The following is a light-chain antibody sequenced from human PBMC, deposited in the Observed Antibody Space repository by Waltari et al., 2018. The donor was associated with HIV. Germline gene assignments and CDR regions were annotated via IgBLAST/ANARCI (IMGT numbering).Light chain of an antibody. CDR3: QSYDVSLSGSI. CDR2: GNI. V-gene: IGLV1-40*01. J-gene: IGLJ2*01. Sequence: QSVLTQPPSVSGAPGQRVTISCPGSSSHIGAGYAVHWYQQLPGTAPKLLLNGNINRPSGVSDRFSDFKSGTSASLAITGLQTEDEADYYCQSYDVSLSGSIFGGGTKLTVL. CDR1: SSHIGAGYA.